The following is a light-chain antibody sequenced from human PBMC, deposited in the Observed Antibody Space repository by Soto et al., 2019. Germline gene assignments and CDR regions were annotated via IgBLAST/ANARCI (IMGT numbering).Light chain of an antibody. CDR3: SAYPSTSTHV. CDR1: SSDVGGYNY. V-gene: IGLV2-14*01. J-gene: IGLJ1*01. Sequence: QSALTQPASVSGSPGQSITISCTGTSSDVGGYNYVSWYQQHPGKAPKLMIYDVSNRPSGVSNRFSGSKSGNTASLTISGLQTEDEAEYYCSAYPSTSTHVFGTGTQITVL. CDR2: DVS.